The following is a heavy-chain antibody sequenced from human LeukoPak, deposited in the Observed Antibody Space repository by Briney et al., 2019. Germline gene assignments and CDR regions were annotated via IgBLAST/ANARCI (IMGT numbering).Heavy chain of an antibody. CDR3: AKNVQLVPDY. V-gene: IGHV1-46*01. D-gene: IGHD6-6*01. J-gene: IGHJ4*02. CDR1: GYTFTSNY. Sequence: GASVKVSCKAFGYTFTSNYMHWVRQAPGQGPEWMGVISPSGGSTTYAQKFQGRVTLTRDMSTSTDYLELSSLRAEDTAVYYCAKNVQLVPDYWGQGTLVTVSS. CDR2: ISPSGGST.